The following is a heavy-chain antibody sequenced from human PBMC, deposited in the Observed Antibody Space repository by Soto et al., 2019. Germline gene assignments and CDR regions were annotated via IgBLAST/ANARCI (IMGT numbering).Heavy chain of an antibody. CDR3: ARSGQLAGSPYYHYGMDV. Sequence: SVKVSCKASGGTFSSYAISWVRQAPGQGLEWMGGIIPIFGTANYAQKFQGRVTITADESTSTAYMELSSLRSEDTAVYYCARSGQLAGSPYYHYGMDVWGKGTTVTV. D-gene: IGHD6-6*01. CDR2: IIPIFGTA. V-gene: IGHV1-69*13. CDR1: GGTFSSYA. J-gene: IGHJ6*04.